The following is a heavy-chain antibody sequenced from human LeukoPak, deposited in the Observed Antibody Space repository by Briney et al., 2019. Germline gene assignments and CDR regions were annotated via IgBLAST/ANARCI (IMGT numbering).Heavy chain of an antibody. Sequence: SETLSLTCTVSGGSISSGGYYWSWIRQHPGKGLEWIGYIYYSGSTYYNPSLKSRVTISVDTSKNQFSLKLSSVTAADTAVYYCARSFTNVLLWFGESPRGGYAFDIWGQGTMVTVSS. J-gene: IGHJ3*02. V-gene: IGHV4-31*03. D-gene: IGHD3-10*01. CDR1: GGSISSGGYY. CDR3: ARSFTNVLLWFGESPRGGYAFDI. CDR2: IYYSGST.